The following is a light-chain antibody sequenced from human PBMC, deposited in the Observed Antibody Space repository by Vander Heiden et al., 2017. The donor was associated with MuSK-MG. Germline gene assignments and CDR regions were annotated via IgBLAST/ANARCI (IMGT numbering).Light chain of an antibody. CDR2: DAS. J-gene: IGKJ4*01. CDR3: HQVNGYPLT. CDR1: QGISSA. Sequence: AIQLTQFPSSLSASVGDRVTITCRASQGISSALAWYQQKPGKALKLLIYDASSLESGVPSRFSGSGSGTDFTLTISILHPEDFATYYCHQVNGYPLTFGGGTKVEIK. V-gene: IGKV1-13*02.